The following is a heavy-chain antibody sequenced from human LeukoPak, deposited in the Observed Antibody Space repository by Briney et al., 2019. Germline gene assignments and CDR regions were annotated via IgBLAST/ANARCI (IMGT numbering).Heavy chain of an antibody. CDR3: AKGEDYYDSSAKGDWLDP. D-gene: IGHD3-22*01. Sequence: PGGSLRLSCAASGFAFSSCGMHWVRQAPGKGLEWVAVIWYDGSNKYYADSVKGRFTISRDNSKNTLYLQMSSLRAEDTAVYYCAKGEDYYDSSAKGDWLDPWGQGTLVTVSS. CDR1: GFAFSSCG. V-gene: IGHV3-33*06. J-gene: IGHJ5*02. CDR2: IWYDGSNK.